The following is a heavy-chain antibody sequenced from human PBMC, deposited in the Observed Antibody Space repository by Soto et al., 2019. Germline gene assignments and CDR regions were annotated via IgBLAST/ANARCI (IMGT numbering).Heavy chain of an antibody. D-gene: IGHD2-8*01. Sequence: PGESLKISCKGSGYSFTSYWIGWVRQMPGKGLEWMGIIYPGDSDTRYSPSFQGQVTISADKSISTAYLQWSSLKASDTAMYYCARGGRDCTNGVCYSHYYYYGMDVWGQGTTVTV. CDR2: IYPGDSDT. J-gene: IGHJ6*02. V-gene: IGHV5-51*01. CDR1: GYSFTSYW. CDR3: ARGGRDCTNGVCYSHYYYYGMDV.